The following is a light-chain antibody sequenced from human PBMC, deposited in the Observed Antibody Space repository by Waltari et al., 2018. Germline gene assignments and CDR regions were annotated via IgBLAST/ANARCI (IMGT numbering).Light chain of an antibody. CDR3: ETGGHGTWV. V-gene: IGLV4-69*02. Sequence: QLVLTQSPSASASLGASVKLTCTLASGHSSNIVAWLQQHPAKGPSYLMKVNSDGSHSKGDEIPDRFSGSSSGAERYLTISSVQSEDEADYYCETGGHGTWVFGGGTKLTVL. CDR2: VNSDGSH. J-gene: IGLJ3*02. CDR1: SGHSSNI.